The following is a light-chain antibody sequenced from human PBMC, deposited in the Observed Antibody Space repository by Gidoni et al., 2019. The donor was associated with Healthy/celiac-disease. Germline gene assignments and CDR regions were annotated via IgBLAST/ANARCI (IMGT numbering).Light chain of an antibody. CDR3: SSYAGSNNLV. CDR1: SSDVGGYNY. J-gene: IGLJ2*01. V-gene: IGLV2-8*02. Sequence: QSALTQPPSASRPPGPSVTISCTGTSSDVGGYNYVSWYQQHPGKAPKLMIYEVSKRPSGVPDRFFGSKSGNTASLTVSGLQAEDEADYYCSSYAGSNNLVFGGGTKLTVL. CDR2: EVS.